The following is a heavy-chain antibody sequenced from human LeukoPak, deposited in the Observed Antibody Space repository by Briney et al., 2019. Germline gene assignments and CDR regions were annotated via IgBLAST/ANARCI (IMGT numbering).Heavy chain of an antibody. J-gene: IGHJ4*02. D-gene: IGHD3-10*01. CDR3: ASRTRFGELRFDY. CDR2: IYYTGST. CDR1: GGSISSSSYY. Sequence: SXXLSLTCTVSGGSISSSSYYWGWIRQPPGKGLEWIGSIYYTGSTYYNPSLNSRVTVSVDTSKNQFSLKLSSVTAADTAVYYCASRTRFGELRFDYWGQGTLVTVSS. V-gene: IGHV4-39*01.